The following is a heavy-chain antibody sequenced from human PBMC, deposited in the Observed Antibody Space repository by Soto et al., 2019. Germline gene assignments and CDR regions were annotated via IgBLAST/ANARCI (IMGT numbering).Heavy chain of an antibody. CDR3: VRDLRRQWRRLDPESYTGMDV. J-gene: IGHJ6*02. CDR2: MKPDDGGP. D-gene: IGHD5-12*01. CDR1: GYILSDYC. Sequence: ASVKVSCKSSGYILSDYCIHWVRQAPGQGLEWLGWMKPDDGGPNYAQNFQGRVIMTRDTSTDTDYMELTRLTSDDTAVYFCVRDLRRQWRRLDPESYTGMDVWGQGTTVTVS. V-gene: IGHV1-2*02.